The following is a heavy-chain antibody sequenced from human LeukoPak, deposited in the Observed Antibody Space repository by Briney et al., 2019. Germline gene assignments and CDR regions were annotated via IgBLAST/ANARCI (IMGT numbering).Heavy chain of an antibody. V-gene: IGHV4-59*08. Sequence: SETLSLTCTVSAGSFSSYYWNWLRQAPGKGLEWIGYIYYTGTTTYNAPLTSRLTISIDPSKNQFSLKLSSVTAADTAGYYCATSVGTTGTTWGQGNLVIVSS. D-gene: IGHD1-1*01. CDR2: IYYTGTT. J-gene: IGHJ4*02. CDR3: ATSVGTTGTT. CDR1: AGSFSSYY.